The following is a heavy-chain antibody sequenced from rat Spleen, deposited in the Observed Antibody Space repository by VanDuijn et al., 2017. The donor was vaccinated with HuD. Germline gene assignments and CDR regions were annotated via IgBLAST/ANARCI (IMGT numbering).Heavy chain of an antibody. CDR2: ITNIAGRT. CDR1: GFTFNNYW. J-gene: IGHJ2*01. V-gene: IGHV5-31*01. Sequence: EVQLVESGGGLVQPGRSLKLSCVASGFTFNNYWMTWIRQAPGKGLEWVASITNIAGRTHYPDSVKGRFTISRDNDQNTLYLQMSKLGSEDTAIYYCERDRYSGPDYWGQGVMVTVSS. D-gene: IGHD1-1*01. CDR3: ERDRYSGPDY.